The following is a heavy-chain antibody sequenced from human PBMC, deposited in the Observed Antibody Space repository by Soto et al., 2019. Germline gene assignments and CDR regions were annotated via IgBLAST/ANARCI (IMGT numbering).Heavy chain of an antibody. Sequence: QVQLQESGPGLVKPSQTLSLTCTVSGGSISSGGYYWSWIRQHPGKGLEWIGYIYYSGSTYYNPSLKSRVTISVDTSKNQFSLKLSSATAADTAVYYCASHPRGSGDNWFDPWGQGTLVTVSS. J-gene: IGHJ5*02. D-gene: IGHD3-10*01. V-gene: IGHV4-31*03. CDR3: ASHPRGSGDNWFDP. CDR2: IYYSGST. CDR1: GGSISSGGYY.